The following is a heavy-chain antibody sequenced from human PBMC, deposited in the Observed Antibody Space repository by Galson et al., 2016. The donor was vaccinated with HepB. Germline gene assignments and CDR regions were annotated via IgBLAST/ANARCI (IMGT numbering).Heavy chain of an antibody. D-gene: IGHD6-19*01. CDR1: GFTFSSYA. V-gene: IGHV3-30-3*01. Sequence: SLRLSCAASGFTFSSYAMHWVRQAPGKGLEWVAVISYDGSNKYYANSVKGRFTISRDNSKNTLYLQMNSLRAEDTAVYYCASGRGSGCSDYWGQGTLVTVSS. CDR2: ISYDGSNK. J-gene: IGHJ4*02. CDR3: ASGRGSGCSDY.